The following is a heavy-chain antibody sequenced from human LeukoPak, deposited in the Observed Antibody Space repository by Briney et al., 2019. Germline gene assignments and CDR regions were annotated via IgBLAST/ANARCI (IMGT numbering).Heavy chain of an antibody. CDR1: GGTFSSYA. V-gene: IGHV1-69*13. J-gene: IGHJ6*03. CDR2: IIPIFGTA. Sequence: SVKVSCKASGGTFSSYAISWVRQAPGQGLEWMGGIIPIFGTANYAQKFQGRVTITADESTSTAYMELSSLRSEDTAVYYCARGTYYDSSGYYEVYYYYMDVWGKGTTVTISS. CDR3: ARGTYYDSSGYYEVYYYYMDV. D-gene: IGHD3-22*01.